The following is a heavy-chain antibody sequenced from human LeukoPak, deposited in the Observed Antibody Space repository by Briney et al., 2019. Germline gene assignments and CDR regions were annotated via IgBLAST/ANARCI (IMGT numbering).Heavy chain of an antibody. Sequence: GESLKISCKGSRYSFTSYWIGWVRQMPGKGLEWMGIIYPGDSDTRYSPSFQGQVTISADKSISTAYLQWSSLKASDTAIYYCARRNYGDYQGFYWYFDLWGRGTLVTVSS. V-gene: IGHV5-51*01. J-gene: IGHJ2*01. D-gene: IGHD4-17*01. CDR1: RYSFTSYW. CDR3: ARRNYGDYQGFYWYFDL. CDR2: IYPGDSDT.